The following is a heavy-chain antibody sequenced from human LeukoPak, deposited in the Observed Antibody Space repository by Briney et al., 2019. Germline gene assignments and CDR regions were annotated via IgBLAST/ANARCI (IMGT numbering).Heavy chain of an antibody. D-gene: IGHD3-22*01. CDR3: ARRRYYDGSGYLE. CDR1: GDSVSRSDSY. CDR2: IYYSGRT. J-gene: IGHJ1*01. V-gene: IGHV4-39*01. Sequence: SETLSLSXSVSGDSVSRSDSYWDWIRQPPGKGLEWIGTIYYSGRTYYSPSLKSRVTMSVDPSNNRFSLNLRSVTAADTALYYCARRRYYDGSGYLEWGQGTLLSVSS.